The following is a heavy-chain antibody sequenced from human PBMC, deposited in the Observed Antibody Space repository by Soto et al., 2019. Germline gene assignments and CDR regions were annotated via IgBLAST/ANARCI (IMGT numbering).Heavy chain of an antibody. V-gene: IGHV3-48*01. CDR1: GFTFSNYW. D-gene: IGHD3-22*01. CDR2: IGIGSSTK. CDR3: VGGGYYGSSGSRNYHYYGMNV. Sequence: GGSLRLSCAASGFTFSNYWMTWVRQSPGQGLEWVSYIGIGSSTKYYADSVKGRFTISRDSSKNTLYLQMNSLRAEDTAVYYYVGGGYYGSSGSRNYHYYGMNVWGQGTTVTVSS. J-gene: IGHJ6*02.